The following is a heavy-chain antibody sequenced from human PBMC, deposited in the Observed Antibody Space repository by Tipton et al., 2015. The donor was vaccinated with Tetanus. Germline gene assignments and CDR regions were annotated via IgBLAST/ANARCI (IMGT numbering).Heavy chain of an antibody. D-gene: IGHD3-3*02. CDR1: GGSVSNGSYY. CDR3: AREHIRLIGEVIFRFFDV. V-gene: IGHV4-61*01. Sequence: TLSLTCTVSGGSVSNGSYYWNWIRQPPGKGLEWIGHIYYTGSTDYNPSLKSRVTISADTTKNLFSLKLRSATAADTAVYYCAREHIRLIGEVIFRFFDVWGRGTLVTVSS. J-gene: IGHJ2*01. CDR2: IYYTGST.